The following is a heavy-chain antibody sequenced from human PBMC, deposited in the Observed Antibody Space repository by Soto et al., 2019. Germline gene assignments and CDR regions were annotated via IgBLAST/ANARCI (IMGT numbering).Heavy chain of an antibody. CDR1: GDTFSSYT. Sequence: QVHLVQSGAEVKKPGSSVKVSCKASGDTFSSYTIGWVRQAPGQGLEWMGRIIPILGIANYAQKFQGRVTITADKSTTTAYMELSSLRSEDTAVYYCASARQYGYSFGWVAYWGQGTLLTVSS. V-gene: IGHV1-69*02. CDR3: ASARQYGYSFGWVAY. J-gene: IGHJ4*02. D-gene: IGHD5-18*01. CDR2: IIPILGIA.